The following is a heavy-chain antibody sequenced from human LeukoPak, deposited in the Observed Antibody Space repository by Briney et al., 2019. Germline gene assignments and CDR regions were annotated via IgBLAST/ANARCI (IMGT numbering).Heavy chain of an antibody. CDR3: ASGGHYCSGGSCHTNWFDP. D-gene: IGHD2-15*01. Sequence: ASVKVSCKASGGTFSSYAISWVRQAPGQGLELMGGIIPIFGTANYAQKFQGRVTITTDESTSTAYMELSSLRSEDTAVYYCASGGHYCSGGSCHTNWFDPWGQGTLVTVSS. J-gene: IGHJ5*02. V-gene: IGHV1-69*05. CDR1: GGTFSSYA. CDR2: IIPIFGTA.